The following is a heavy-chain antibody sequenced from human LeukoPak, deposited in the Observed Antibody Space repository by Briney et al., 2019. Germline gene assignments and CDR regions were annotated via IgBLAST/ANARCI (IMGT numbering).Heavy chain of an antibody. D-gene: IGHD3-22*01. J-gene: IGHJ4*02. CDR2: ISAYNGNT. V-gene: IGHV1-18*01. CDR3: ARVRADSSGYFFHFDY. CDR1: GYTFTSYG. Sequence: ASVRVSCKASGYTFTSYGISWVRQAPGQGLEWMGWISAYNGNTNYAQKLQGRVTMTTDTSTSTAYMELRSLRSDDTAVYYCARVRADSSGYFFHFDYWGQGTLVTVSS.